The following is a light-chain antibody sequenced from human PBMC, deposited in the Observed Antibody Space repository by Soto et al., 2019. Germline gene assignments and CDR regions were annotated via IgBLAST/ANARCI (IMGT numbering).Light chain of an antibody. CDR3: QQYGSGART. V-gene: IGKV3-20*01. CDR1: QSVSSFY. Sequence: EIVLTQSPGTLSLSPGERATLSCRASQSVSSFYLAWYQQRAGQAHRLLISGASTRTTGIPDRFSGSGSGTDFTLIICRLEPEDFAVYYCQQYGSGARTLGQGTKVDIK. J-gene: IGKJ1*01. CDR2: GAS.